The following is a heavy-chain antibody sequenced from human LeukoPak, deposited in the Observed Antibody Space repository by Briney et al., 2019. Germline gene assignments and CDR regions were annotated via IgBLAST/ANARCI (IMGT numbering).Heavy chain of an antibody. Sequence: GASVKVSCKASGYTFTSSYMHWVRQAPGQGLEWMGIISPSGGSTSYAQQFQGRVTMTRDMSTSTVYMDLSSLRSEDTAVYYCARRYGDYQNYFDSWGQGTLVTVSS. D-gene: IGHD4-17*01. CDR3: ARRYGDYQNYFDS. CDR1: GYTFTSSY. V-gene: IGHV1-46*01. CDR2: ISPSGGST. J-gene: IGHJ4*02.